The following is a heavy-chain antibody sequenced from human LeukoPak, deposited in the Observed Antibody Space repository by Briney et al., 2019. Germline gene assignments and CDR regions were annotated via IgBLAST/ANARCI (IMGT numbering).Heavy chain of an antibody. V-gene: IGHV3-48*04. CDR1: GFTFSSYG. Sequence: GGSLRLSCAASGFTFSSYGMHWVRQAPGKGLEWVSYISSSGSTIYYADSVKGRFTISRDNAKNSLYLQMNSLRAEDTAVYYCARVGDSSGWYPHYFDYWGQGTLVTVSS. J-gene: IGHJ4*02. D-gene: IGHD6-19*01. CDR3: ARVGDSSGWYPHYFDY. CDR2: ISSSGSTI.